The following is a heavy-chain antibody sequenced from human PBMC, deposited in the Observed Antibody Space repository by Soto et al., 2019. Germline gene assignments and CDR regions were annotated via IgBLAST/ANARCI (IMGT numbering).Heavy chain of an antibody. D-gene: IGHD2-2*01. V-gene: IGHV3-33*01. CDR2: IWYDGSNK. CDR3: ARSGADYCSSTSCYVYYYYGMDV. J-gene: IGHJ6*02. CDR1: GFTFSSYG. Sequence: GGSLRLSCAASGFTFSSYGMHWVRQAPGKGLEWVAVIWYDGSNKYYADSVKGRFTISRDNSKNKLYLQMNSLRAEDTAVYYCARSGADYCSSTSCYVYYYYGMDVWGQGTTVTVSS.